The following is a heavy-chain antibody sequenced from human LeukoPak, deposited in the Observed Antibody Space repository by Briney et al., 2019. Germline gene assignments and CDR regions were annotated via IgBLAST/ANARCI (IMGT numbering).Heavy chain of an antibody. D-gene: IGHD4-17*01. CDR2: ISAYNGNT. V-gene: IGHV1-18*01. J-gene: IGHJ5*02. Sequence: VASVNVSCKVSGYTLTELSMHWVRQAPGQGLEWMGWISAYNGNTNYAQKLQGRVTMTTDTSTSTAYMELRSLRSDDTAVYYCAREEYGDLSNWFDPWGQGTLVTVSS. CDR1: GYTLTELS. CDR3: AREEYGDLSNWFDP.